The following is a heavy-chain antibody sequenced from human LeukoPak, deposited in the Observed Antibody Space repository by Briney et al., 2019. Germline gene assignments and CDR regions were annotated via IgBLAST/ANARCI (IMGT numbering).Heavy chain of an antibody. Sequence: GGSLRLSCAASGFTFSSYTMSWVRQAPGKGLEWVSAISGSGGSTYYADSVKGRFTISRDNSKNTLYLQMNSLRAEDTAVYYCAKAEVSYDSSGYYPDYFDYWGQGTLVTVSS. V-gene: IGHV3-23*01. CDR2: ISGSGGST. CDR3: AKAEVSYDSSGYYPDYFDY. J-gene: IGHJ4*02. CDR1: GFTFSSYT. D-gene: IGHD3-22*01.